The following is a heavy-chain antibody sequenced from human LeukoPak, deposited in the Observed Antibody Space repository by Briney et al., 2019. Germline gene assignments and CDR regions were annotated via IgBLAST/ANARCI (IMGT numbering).Heavy chain of an antibody. Sequence: GGSLRLSCAASGFTFSSYGMHWVRQAPGKGLEWVAVISYDGSNKYYADSVKGRFTISRDNSKNTLYLQMNSLRAEDTAVYYCAKVGPPDSSGYCYYFDYWGQGTLVTVSS. V-gene: IGHV3-30*18. CDR1: GFTFSSYG. CDR3: AKVGPPDSSGYCYYFDY. J-gene: IGHJ4*02. CDR2: ISYDGSNK. D-gene: IGHD3-22*01.